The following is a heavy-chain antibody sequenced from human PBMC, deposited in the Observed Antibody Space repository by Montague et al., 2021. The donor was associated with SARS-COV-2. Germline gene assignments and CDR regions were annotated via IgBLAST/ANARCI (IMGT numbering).Heavy chain of an antibody. CDR3: AREPYYYDSSGYPYYYYGMDV. Sequence: SETLSLTCAVSGGSISSSNWWSWVRQPPGKGLEWIGEIYHSGSTNYNPSLKGRVTISVDKSKNQFSLKLSSVTAADTAVYYCAREPYYYDSSGYPYYYYGMDVWGQGTTVTVSS. CDR1: GGSISSSNW. D-gene: IGHD3-22*01. CDR2: IYHSGST. J-gene: IGHJ6*02. V-gene: IGHV4-4*02.